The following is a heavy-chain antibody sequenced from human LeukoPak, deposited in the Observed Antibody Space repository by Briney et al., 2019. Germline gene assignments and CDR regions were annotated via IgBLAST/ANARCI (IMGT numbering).Heavy chain of an antibody. Sequence: ASVKVSCKASGYTFTGYYMHWVRQAPGQGLEWMGRINPNSGGTNYAQKFQGRVTMTRDTSISTAYMELSRLRSDDTAVYYCARGSNYVWGSHSSNFDYWGQGTLVTVSS. CDR2: INPNSGGT. CDR3: ARGSNYVWGSHSSNFDY. J-gene: IGHJ4*02. V-gene: IGHV1-2*06. CDR1: GYTFTGYY. D-gene: IGHD3-16*01.